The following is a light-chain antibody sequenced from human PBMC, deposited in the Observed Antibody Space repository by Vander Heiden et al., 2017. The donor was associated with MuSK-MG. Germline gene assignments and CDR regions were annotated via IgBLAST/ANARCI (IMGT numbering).Light chain of an antibody. CDR3: SSYTSSSTVV. V-gene: IGLV2-14*01. CDR1: SGDVGGDNY. Sequence: QSALIQPAPASGSPGRSITISCTGTSGDVGGDNYVSWYQQHPGKAPKLMIYDVSKRPSGVSNRFSGSKSGNTASLTISGRQDEDDADYYCSSYTSSSTVVFGGGTKLTVL. J-gene: IGLJ2*01. CDR2: DVS.